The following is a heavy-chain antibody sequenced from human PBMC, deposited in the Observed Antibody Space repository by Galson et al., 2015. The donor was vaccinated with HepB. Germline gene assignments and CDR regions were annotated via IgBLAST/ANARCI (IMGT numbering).Heavy chain of an antibody. J-gene: IGHJ4*02. CDR1: GGSISSYY. CDR3: ARDGAVAGTFDY. D-gene: IGHD6-19*01. Sequence: QVQLQESGPGLVKPSETLSLTCTVSGGSISSYYWSWIRQPPGKGLEWIGYIYYSGSTNYNPSLKSRVTISVDTSKNQFSLKLSSVTAADTAVYYCARDGAVAGTFDYWGQGTLVTVSS. V-gene: IGHV4-59*01. CDR2: IYYSGST.